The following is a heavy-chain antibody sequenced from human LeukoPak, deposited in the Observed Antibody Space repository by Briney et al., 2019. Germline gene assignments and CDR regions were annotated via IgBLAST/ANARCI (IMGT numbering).Heavy chain of an antibody. Sequence: SETLSLTCAVSGYSISSGYYWGWIRQPPGKGLEWIGEINHGVSTNYNPSLKSRVTISVDTSKNQFSLRLSSVTAADTAVYYCARGQQQLADYYYYYMDVWGKGTTVTVSS. CDR1: GYSISSGYY. CDR3: ARGQQQLADYYYYYMDV. CDR2: INHGVST. V-gene: IGHV4-38-2*01. D-gene: IGHD6-13*01. J-gene: IGHJ6*03.